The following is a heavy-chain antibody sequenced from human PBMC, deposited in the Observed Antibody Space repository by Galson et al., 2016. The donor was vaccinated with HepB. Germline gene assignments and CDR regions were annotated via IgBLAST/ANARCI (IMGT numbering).Heavy chain of an antibody. Sequence: SLSLSCAASGFTFSSYAMHWVRQAPGKGLESVADISYDGRHISYAASVKGRFTISRDNSKTTLSLQMNSLRAEDTAVYYCAKNDILAGYSAFDYWGQGTLVTVSS. V-gene: IGHV3-30*18. CDR1: GFTFSSYA. CDR3: AKNDILAGYSAFDY. D-gene: IGHD3-9*01. CDR2: ISYDGRHI. J-gene: IGHJ4*02.